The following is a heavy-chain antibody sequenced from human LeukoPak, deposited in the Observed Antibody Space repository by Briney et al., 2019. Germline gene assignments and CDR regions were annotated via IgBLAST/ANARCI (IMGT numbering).Heavy chain of an antibody. V-gene: IGHV4-59*08. CDR3: ARLSSTLYYSMDV. J-gene: IGHJ6*02. Sequence: SETLSLTCTVSGGSINSYYWTWIRQPPGKGLEWVGYIQNSAIYRAKIKSSPSLQSRVSLSIDTSKNQVSLTVNSVTAADTAVYYCARLSSTLYYSMDVWGPGTAVTVSS. CDR2: IQNSAIYRAKI. CDR1: GGSINSYY. D-gene: IGHD6-6*01.